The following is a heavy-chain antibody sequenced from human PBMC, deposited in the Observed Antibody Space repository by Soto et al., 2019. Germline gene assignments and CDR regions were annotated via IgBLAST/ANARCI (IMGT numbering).Heavy chain of an antibody. J-gene: IGHJ6*02. CDR1: GFTFADHY. V-gene: IGHV3-72*01. Sequence: EVQLVESGGGLVPPGGSLRLSCVASGFTFADHYMDWVRQGPGKGLEWVGRVRNKASSYTTEYAESVKGRITISRDDSKNSLYLQMNSLTTEDTAVYYCARDSLYYGMDVWGQGTTVTVS. CDR3: ARDSLYYGMDV. CDR2: VRNKASSYTT.